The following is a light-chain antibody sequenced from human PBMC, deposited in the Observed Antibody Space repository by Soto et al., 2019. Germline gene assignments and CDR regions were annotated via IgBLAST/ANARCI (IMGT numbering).Light chain of an antibody. CDR3: QQYSNWPRT. Sequence: EIVMTQSPATLSGSPGERATLSCRASQSVSSNLAWYQQKPGQAPRLLIYAASTGATGIPARFSGSGSGTEFTLTISSLQSEDFAVYFCQQYSNWPRTFGQGTKVDIK. V-gene: IGKV3-15*01. J-gene: IGKJ1*01. CDR2: AAS. CDR1: QSVSSN.